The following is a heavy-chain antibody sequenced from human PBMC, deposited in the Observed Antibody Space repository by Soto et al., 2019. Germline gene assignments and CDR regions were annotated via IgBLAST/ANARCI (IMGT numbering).Heavy chain of an antibody. Sequence: QVQLVQSGAEVKKPGSSVKVSCKASGDTFNFYTINWVRQAPGLGLEWMGRFNPILSFSNSALKFQGRVTLTADKSTSTAYMRLSSLRSEDTAIYYCATSFGSGSRAFDYWGQGAMVTVSS. D-gene: IGHD3-10*01. J-gene: IGHJ4*02. CDR2: FNPILSFS. CDR1: GDTFNFYT. V-gene: IGHV1-69*02. CDR3: ATSFGSGSRAFDY.